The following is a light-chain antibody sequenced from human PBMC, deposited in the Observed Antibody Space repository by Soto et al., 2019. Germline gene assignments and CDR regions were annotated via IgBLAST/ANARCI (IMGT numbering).Light chain of an antibody. J-gene: IGKJ1*01. CDR1: QDIRHD. CDR2: AAS. CDR3: LQHNNYPWT. V-gene: IGKV1-17*01. Sequence: DIQMTQSPSSLSASVGDRVTITCRASQDIRHDLGWYQQKPGKDPQRLIYAASSLQTGVPSRFSGRGSGTELSLTIRRLQPEDLDTYYCLQHNNYPWTFGQGTKVEIK.